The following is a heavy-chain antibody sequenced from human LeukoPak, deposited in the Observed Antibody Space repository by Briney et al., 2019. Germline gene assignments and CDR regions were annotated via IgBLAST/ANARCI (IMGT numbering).Heavy chain of an antibody. J-gene: IGHJ4*02. CDR1: GYTFSDYY. V-gene: IGHV3-11*01. Sequence: GGSLRLSCAASGYTFSDYYMSWIRQAPGKGLEWVSYISSSGSTIYYADSVKGRFTISRDNAKNSLYLQMNSLRAEDTAVYYCASGVAVAGYYFDYWGQGTLVTVSS. CDR3: ASGVAVAGYYFDY. CDR2: ISSSGSTI. D-gene: IGHD6-19*01.